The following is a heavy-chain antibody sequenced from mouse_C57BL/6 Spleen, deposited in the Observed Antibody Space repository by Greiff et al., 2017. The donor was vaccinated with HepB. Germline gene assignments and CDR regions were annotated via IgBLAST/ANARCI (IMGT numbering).Heavy chain of an antibody. V-gene: IGHV5-4*01. Sequence: DVMLVESGGGLVKPGGSLKLSCAASGFTFSSYAMSWVRQTPEKRLEWVATISDGGSYTYYPDNVKGRFTISRDNAKNNLYLQMSHLKSEDTAMYYCARDRSGRGGDYWGQGTTLTVSS. CDR3: ARDRSGRGGDY. J-gene: IGHJ2*01. CDR1: GFTFSSYA. CDR2: ISDGGSYT. D-gene: IGHD1-3*01.